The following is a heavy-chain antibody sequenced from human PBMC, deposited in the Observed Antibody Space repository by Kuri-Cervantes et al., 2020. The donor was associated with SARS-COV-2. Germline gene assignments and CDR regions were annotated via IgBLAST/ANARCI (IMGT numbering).Heavy chain of an antibody. J-gene: IGHJ6*02. CDR2: IHHSGST. CDR1: GGSFSGYY. CDR3: ARGGRITIFGVVIKGRYYYGMDV. V-gene: IGHV4-34*01. Sequence: SPTLSLTCALYGGSFSGYYWSWIRQPPGKGLEWIWEIHHSGSTHYNPSLKSRVTISVDTSKNQFSLKLSSVTAADTAVYYCARGGRITIFGVVIKGRYYYGMDVWGQGTTVTVSS. D-gene: IGHD3-3*01.